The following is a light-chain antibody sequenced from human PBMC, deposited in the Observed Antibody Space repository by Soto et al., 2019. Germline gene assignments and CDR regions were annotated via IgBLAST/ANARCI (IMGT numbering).Light chain of an antibody. V-gene: IGLV3-21*02. J-gene: IGLJ2*01. Sequence: SYELTQPPSVSVAPGQTARITCGGSNIGSKSVHWYQQKPGQAPVLVVYDDSDRPSGIPERFSRSTSGNTAALTISTVEAGDEADYYCQVWDSSSDRVVFGGGTKLTVL. CDR3: QVWDSSSDRVV. CDR1: NIGSKS. CDR2: DDS.